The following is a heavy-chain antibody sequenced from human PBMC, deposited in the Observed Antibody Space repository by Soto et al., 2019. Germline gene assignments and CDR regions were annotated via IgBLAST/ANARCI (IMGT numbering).Heavy chain of an antibody. Sequence: QVQLVESGGGVVQPGRSLRLSCAASGFTFSSYGMHWVRQAPGKGLEWVALISFDGRNKYYADSVKGRITISRDNFKNTLYRQLNSLRAEDTAVYYCAKEAYCGGDCYPEYLDYWGQGTLVTVSS. D-gene: IGHD2-21*02. CDR3: AKEAYCGGDCYPEYLDY. J-gene: IGHJ4*02. V-gene: IGHV3-30*18. CDR1: GFTFSSYG. CDR2: ISFDGRNK.